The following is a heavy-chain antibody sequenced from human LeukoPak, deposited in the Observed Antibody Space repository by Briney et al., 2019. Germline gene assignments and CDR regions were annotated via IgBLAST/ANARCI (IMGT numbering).Heavy chain of an antibody. J-gene: IGHJ4*02. CDR3: AREYSSSLTY. CDR1: GFTFSSYW. Sequence: PGGSLRLSXAASGFTFSSYWMHWVRQAPGKGLVWVSRINSDGSSTSNADSVKGRFTISRDNAKNTLYLQMNSLRAEDTAVHYCAREYSSSLTYWGQGTLVTVSS. CDR2: INSDGSST. D-gene: IGHD6-6*01. V-gene: IGHV3-74*01.